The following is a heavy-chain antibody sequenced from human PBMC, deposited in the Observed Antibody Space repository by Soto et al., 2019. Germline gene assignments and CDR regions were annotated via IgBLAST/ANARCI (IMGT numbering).Heavy chain of an antibody. CDR3: AHGVRTSGAMDY. V-gene: IGHV3-23*01. CDR1: GFTFSSYA. Sequence: EVQLLESGGGLVQPGGSLRLSCAASGFTFSSYAMSWVRQAPGKGLEWVSAISGSGGSTYYADSVKGRFTISRDNSKNTLYLQMNSLRAEYTAVYYWAHGVRTSGAMDYLGQGTLVTVSS. D-gene: IGHD3-3*01. J-gene: IGHJ4*02. CDR2: ISGSGGST.